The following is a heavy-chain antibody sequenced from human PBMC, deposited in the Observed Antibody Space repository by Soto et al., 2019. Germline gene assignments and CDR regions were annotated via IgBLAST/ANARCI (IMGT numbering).Heavy chain of an antibody. CDR3: ARVKEMATIYLFDY. CDR1: GYTFTGYY. CDR2: INPNSGGT. V-gene: IGHV1-2*02. Sequence: ASVKVSCKASGYTFTGYYMHWVRQAPGQGLEWMGWINPNSGGTNYAQKFQGRVTMTRDTSISTAYMELSRLRSDDTAVYYCARVKEMATIYLFDYWGQGTLVTVSS. D-gene: IGHD5-12*01. J-gene: IGHJ4*02.